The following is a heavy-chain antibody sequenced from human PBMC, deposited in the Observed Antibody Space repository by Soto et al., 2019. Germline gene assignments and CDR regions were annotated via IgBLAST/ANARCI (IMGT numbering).Heavy chain of an antibody. CDR3: AKDSLPPEERFGEPPVGDYYYYYYMDV. CDR1: GFTFSSYA. V-gene: IGHV3-23*01. J-gene: IGHJ6*03. CDR2: ISGSGGST. D-gene: IGHD3-10*01. Sequence: GGSLRLSCAASGFTFSSYAMSWVRQAPGKGLEWVSAISGSGGSTYYADSVKGRFTISRVNSKNTLYLQMNSLRAEDTAVYYCAKDSLPPEERFGEPPVGDYYYYYYMDVWGKGTTVTVSS.